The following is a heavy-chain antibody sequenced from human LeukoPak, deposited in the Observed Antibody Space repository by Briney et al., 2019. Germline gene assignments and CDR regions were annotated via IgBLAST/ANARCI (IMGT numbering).Heavy chain of an antibody. Sequence: SETLSLTCTVSGGSISSSSYYWGWIRQPPGKGLGWIGSIYYSGSTYYNPSLKSRVTITVATSKTQCSLKLSSVTAAGAAVYYCARHFRELAFDYWGQGTLVTVSS. V-gene: IGHV4-39*07. D-gene: IGHD1-26*01. CDR1: GGSISSSSYY. CDR2: IYYSGST. CDR3: ARHFRELAFDY. J-gene: IGHJ4*02.